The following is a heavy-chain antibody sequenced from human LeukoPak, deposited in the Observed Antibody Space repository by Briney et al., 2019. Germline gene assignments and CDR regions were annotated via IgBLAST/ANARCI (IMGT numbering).Heavy chain of an antibody. CDR1: GYTFTSYD. CDR3: ARSIVGVRQRNDN. D-gene: IGHD1-26*01. V-gene: IGHV1-8*01. Sequence: ASVKVSSKASGYTFTSYDIIWVRQASGQGLEWMGWMNPNSGHTGYAQKFQGRVTMTRTTPISTAYMELTSPTSEDSAVYYCARSIVGVRQRNDNWGQGTLDPVSS. CDR2: MNPNSGHT. J-gene: IGHJ4*02.